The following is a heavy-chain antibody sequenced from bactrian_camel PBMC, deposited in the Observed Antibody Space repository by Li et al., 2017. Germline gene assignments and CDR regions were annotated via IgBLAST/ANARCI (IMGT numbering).Heavy chain of an antibody. CDR3: ARCGARIAGRCSLDPRVYTY. CDR2: IYSNTGST. J-gene: IGHJ4*01. Sequence: DVQLVESGGGSVQAGGSLRLSCVFSGYSNCMGWFRQGPGKEREGVAAIYSNTGSTWYAGSVKARFTIGQDSAKNTVYLQMNNLNPGDAGRYFCARCGARIAGRCSLDPRVYTYWGQGTQVTVS. V-gene: IGHV3S40*01. D-gene: IGHD1*01. CDR1: GYSNC.